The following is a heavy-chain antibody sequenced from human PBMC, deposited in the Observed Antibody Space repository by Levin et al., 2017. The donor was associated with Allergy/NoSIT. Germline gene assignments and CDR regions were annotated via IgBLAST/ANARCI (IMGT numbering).Heavy chain of an antibody. CDR1: GFTFSSYW. V-gene: IGHV3-74*01. CDR2: INSDGSST. CDR3: ARAVYGDFEFDY. Sequence: GESLKISCAASGFTFSSYWMHWVRQAPGKGLVWVSRINSDGSSTSYADSVKGRFTISRDNAKNTLYLQMNSLRAEDTAVYYCARAVYGDFEFDYWGQGTLVTVSS. J-gene: IGHJ4*02. D-gene: IGHD4-17*01.